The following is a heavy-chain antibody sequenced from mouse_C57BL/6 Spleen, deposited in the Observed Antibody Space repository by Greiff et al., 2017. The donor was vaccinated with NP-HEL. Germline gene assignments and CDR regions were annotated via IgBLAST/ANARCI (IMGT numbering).Heavy chain of an antibody. CDR2: IDPSDSET. J-gene: IGHJ2*01. V-gene: IGHV1-52*01. CDR3: ARDYDGYYGH. Sequence: VQLQQPGAELVRPGSSVKLSCKASGYTFTSYWMHWVKQRPIQGLEWIGNIDPSDSETHYNQKFKDKATLTVDKSSSTAYMQLSSLTAEDSAVYYCARDYDGYYGHWGKGTTLTVSS. CDR1: GYTFTSYW. D-gene: IGHD2-3*01.